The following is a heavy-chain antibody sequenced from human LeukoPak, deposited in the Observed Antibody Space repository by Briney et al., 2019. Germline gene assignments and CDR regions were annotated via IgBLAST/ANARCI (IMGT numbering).Heavy chain of an antibody. CDR2: ISSGSGYI. CDR1: GFTFSSYS. CDR3: AEDAYSSLDY. Sequence: GGSLRLSCAASGFTFSSYSMNWVRQAPGKGLEWVSYISSGSGYIYYADSVKGRFTISRDNAKNSLYLQMNSLRAEDTAVYYCAEDAYSSLDYWGQGTLVTVSS. J-gene: IGHJ4*02. D-gene: IGHD6-13*01. V-gene: IGHV3-21*01.